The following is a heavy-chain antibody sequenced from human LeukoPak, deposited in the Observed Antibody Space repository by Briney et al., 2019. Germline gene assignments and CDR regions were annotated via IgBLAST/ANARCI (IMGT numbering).Heavy chain of an antibody. CDR2: IYTSGST. D-gene: IGHD7-27*01. J-gene: IGHJ4*02. Sequence: SETLSLTCTVSGGSISSGSYYWSWIRQPAGKGLEWIGRIYTSGSTNYNPSLKSRVTISVDKSKNQFSLKLSSVTAADTAVYFCARGFRGDNFDYWGQGTLVTVSS. CDR3: ARGFRGDNFDY. V-gene: IGHV4-61*02. CDR1: GGSISSGSYY.